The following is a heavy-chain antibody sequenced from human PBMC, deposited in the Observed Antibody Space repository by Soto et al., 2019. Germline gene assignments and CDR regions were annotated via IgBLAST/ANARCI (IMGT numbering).Heavy chain of an antibody. Sequence: QVQLVQTGAEVKTPGASVKVCCKASGNTFTTYTMHWVRQAPGQRLEWMGWINAGNGNTKYSQKFQGRLTITRDTSASIAYMELSSLRSEDTAVYYCARHYYDSSGLDYWGQGTLVTVSS. J-gene: IGHJ4*02. V-gene: IGHV1-3*01. CDR2: INAGNGNT. CDR1: GNTFTTYT. CDR3: ARHYYDSSGLDY. D-gene: IGHD3-22*01.